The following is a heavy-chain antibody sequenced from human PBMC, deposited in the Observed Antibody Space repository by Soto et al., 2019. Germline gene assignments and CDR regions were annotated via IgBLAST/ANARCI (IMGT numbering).Heavy chain of an antibody. V-gene: IGHV3-23*01. Sequence: EVQLLESGGGLVQPGGPLTLSCATSGFTFSSYAMVWVRQAAEKGLEWVASISNNGDTAYYADSVKGRFTTSRGNSENTLYLQMNGLRADDTALYFCAKSRVFIGAIVTLLDSWGQGTQVTVSS. CDR2: ISNNGDTA. J-gene: IGHJ4*02. CDR1: GFTFSSYA. D-gene: IGHD3-16*02. CDR3: AKSRVFIGAIVTLLDS.